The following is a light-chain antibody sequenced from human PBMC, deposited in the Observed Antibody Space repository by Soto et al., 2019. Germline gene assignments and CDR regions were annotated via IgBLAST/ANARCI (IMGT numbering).Light chain of an antibody. J-gene: IGKJ1*01. CDR1: QTISSW. CDR3: QHYNSYSEA. Sequence: DIQMTQSPSTLYGSVGDRVTITCRASQTISSWLAWYQQKPGKAPKLLIYKASTLKSGVPSRFSGSGSGTEFTLTISSLQPDDFATHYCQHYNSYSEAFGQGTKVDIK. CDR2: KAS. V-gene: IGKV1-5*03.